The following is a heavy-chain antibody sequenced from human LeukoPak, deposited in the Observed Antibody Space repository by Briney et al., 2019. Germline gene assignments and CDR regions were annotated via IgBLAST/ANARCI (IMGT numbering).Heavy chain of an antibody. Sequence: SVKVSCKASGFTFTSSAMQWVRQARGQRLEWIGWIVVGSGNTNYAQKFQERVTITRDMSTSTAYMELRSLRSDDTAVYYCARDQSRGYYDSSGYYYPNWFDPWGQGTLVTVSS. CDR1: GFTFTSSA. J-gene: IGHJ5*02. CDR2: IVVGSGNT. V-gene: IGHV1-58*02. D-gene: IGHD3-22*01. CDR3: ARDQSRGYYDSSGYYYPNWFDP.